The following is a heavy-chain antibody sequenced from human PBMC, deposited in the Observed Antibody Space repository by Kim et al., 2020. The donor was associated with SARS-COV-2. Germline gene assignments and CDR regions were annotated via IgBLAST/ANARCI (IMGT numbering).Heavy chain of an antibody. CDR1: GGSISSGGYY. J-gene: IGHJ6*02. Sequence: SETLSLTCTVSGGSISSGGYYWSWIRQHPGKGLEWIGYIYYSGSTYYNPSLKSRFTISVDTSKNQFSLKLSPVTAADTAVYYCARAHRTIVAVVEYMDIWGQGTTGTVS. CDR2: IYYSGST. D-gene: IGHD3-3*01. V-gene: IGHV4-31*03. CDR3: ARAHRTIVAVVEYMDI.